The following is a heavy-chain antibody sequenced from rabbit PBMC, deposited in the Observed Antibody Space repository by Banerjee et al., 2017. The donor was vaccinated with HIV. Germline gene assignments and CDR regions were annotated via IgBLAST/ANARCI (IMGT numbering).Heavy chain of an antibody. J-gene: IGHJ4*01. V-gene: IGHV1S40*01. CDR2: IYTGIGNT. Sequence: QSLEESGGDLVKPGASLTLTCTASGFTLSTYWMCWVRQAPGKGLEWIGCIYTGIGNTWCASWAKGRFTISKTSSTTVTLQMTSLTVADTATYFCARAVYDGVGWDFDLWGQGTLVTVS. CDR3: ARAVYDGVGWDFDL. D-gene: IGHD4-2*01. CDR1: GFTLSTYW.